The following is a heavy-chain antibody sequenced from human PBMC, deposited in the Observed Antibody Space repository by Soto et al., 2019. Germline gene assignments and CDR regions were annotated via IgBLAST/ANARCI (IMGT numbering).Heavy chain of an antibody. CDR1: GFTFSSYA. CDR3: AKGPWQLERRSFDY. V-gene: IGHV3-23*01. D-gene: IGHD1-1*01. Sequence: GGSLRLSCAASGFTFSSYAMSWVRQAPGKGLEWVSAISGSGGSTDYADSVKGRFTISRDNSKNTLYLQMNSLRAEDTAVYYCAKGPWQLERRSFDYWGQGTLVTVSS. J-gene: IGHJ4*02. CDR2: ISGSGGST.